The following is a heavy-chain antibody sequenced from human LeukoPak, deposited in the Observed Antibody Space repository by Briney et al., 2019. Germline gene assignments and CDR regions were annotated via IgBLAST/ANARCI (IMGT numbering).Heavy chain of an antibody. CDR2: IYYSGST. CDR1: GGSISSGGYY. J-gene: IGHJ4*02. Sequence: PSDTLSLTCTVSGGSISSGGYYWSWIRQHPGKGLEWIGYIYYSGSTYYNPSLKSPSTISVDTSQNQFSLKLSSVTAADTAVYYCARMRSSRGFDYWGQGTLVTVSS. V-gene: IGHV4-31*01. D-gene: IGHD6-6*01. CDR3: ARMRSSRGFDY.